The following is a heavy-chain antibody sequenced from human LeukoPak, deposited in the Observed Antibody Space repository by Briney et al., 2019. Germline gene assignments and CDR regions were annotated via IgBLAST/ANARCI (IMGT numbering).Heavy chain of an antibody. J-gene: IGHJ6*03. V-gene: IGHV4-59*08. CDR1: GGSIGTYY. CDR2: IYVTGT. D-gene: IGHD3-16*02. Sequence: SETLSLTCTVSGGSIGTYYWSWIRQSPGKGLEWIGYIYVTGTRYNPYLQSRVTISVDRSRNQFFLKMSSVTAAATAVYYCARHIGGGIEDMDVWGKGTKVIVSS. CDR3: ARHIGGGIEDMDV.